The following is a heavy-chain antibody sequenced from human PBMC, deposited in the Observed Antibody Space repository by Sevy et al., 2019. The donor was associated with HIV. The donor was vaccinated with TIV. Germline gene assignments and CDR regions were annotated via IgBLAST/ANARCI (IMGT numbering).Heavy chain of an antibody. CDR1: GYSISSGYY. CDR3: ARAPYYYDSSGYFFPWFLDY. J-gene: IGHJ4*02. V-gene: IGHV4-38-2*02. Sequence: SETLSLTCTVSGYSISSGYYWGWIRQPPGKGLEWIGSIYHSGSTYYNPSLKSRVTISVDTSKNQFSLKLSSVTAADTAVYYCARAPYYYDSSGYFFPWFLDYWAQGTLVTVSS. D-gene: IGHD3-22*01. CDR2: IYHSGST.